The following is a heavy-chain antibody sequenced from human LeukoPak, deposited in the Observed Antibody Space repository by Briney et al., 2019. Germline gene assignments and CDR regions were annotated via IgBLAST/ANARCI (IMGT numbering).Heavy chain of an antibody. CDR1: GGTFSSYA. D-gene: IGHD2-15*01. CDR3: TREIVVVVAATGDFDY. Sequence: ASVKVSCKASGGTFSSYAISWARQAPGQGLEWMGRIIPILGIANYAQKFQGRVTITADKSTSTAYMELSSPRSEDTAVYYCTREIVVVVAATGDFDYWGQGTLVTVSS. V-gene: IGHV1-69*04. CDR2: IIPILGIA. J-gene: IGHJ4*02.